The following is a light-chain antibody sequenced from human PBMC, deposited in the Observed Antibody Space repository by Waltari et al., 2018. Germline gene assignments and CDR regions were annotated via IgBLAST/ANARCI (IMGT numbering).Light chain of an antibody. CDR2: ATS. V-gene: IGKV1-39*01. CDR1: QTISSY. Sequence: DIQMTQSPSPLSASVGDRVTITCRANQTISSYFNWYQQHTGKAPRLLIYATSSLQSGVPARFSGSRSGTDFTLTISSLHPEDFATYYCQQSYSSPPFTFGPGTKVDIK. CDR3: QQSYSSPPFT. J-gene: IGKJ3*01.